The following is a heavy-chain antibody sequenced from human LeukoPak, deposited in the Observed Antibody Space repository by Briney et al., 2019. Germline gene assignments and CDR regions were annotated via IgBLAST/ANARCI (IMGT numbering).Heavy chain of an antibody. CDR3: AKERVATIPLGNTPFDY. CDR2: IRSSGNTI. J-gene: IGHJ4*02. Sequence: GGSLRLSCAASGFTFSDYSMSWIRQAPGKGLEWVSYIRSSGNTIYYADSVKGRFTISRDNAKNSLYLQMNSLRAEDTALYYCAKERVATIPLGNTPFDYWGQGTLVTVSS. D-gene: IGHD5-12*01. CDR1: GFTFSDYS. V-gene: IGHV3-11*01.